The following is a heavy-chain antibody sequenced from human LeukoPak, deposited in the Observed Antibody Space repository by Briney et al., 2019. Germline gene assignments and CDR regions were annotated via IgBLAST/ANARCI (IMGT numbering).Heavy chain of an antibody. CDR3: ARGSDTAAGLY. V-gene: IGHV4-34*01. J-gene: IGHJ4*02. D-gene: IGHD6-13*01. CDR1: GGSSSGYY. CDR2: INHSGIT. Sequence: SETLSLTCAVYGGSSSGYYWNWIRQPPGKGLEWIGEINHSGITNYNPSLKSRVTISVDTSKNQFSLKVSSVTAADTAVYYCARGSDTAAGLYWGQGTLVTVSS.